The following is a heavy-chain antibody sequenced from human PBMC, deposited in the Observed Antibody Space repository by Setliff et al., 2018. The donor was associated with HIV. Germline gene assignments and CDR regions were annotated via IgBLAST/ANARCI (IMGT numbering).Heavy chain of an antibody. CDR3: ARDYIYGTRDAFDI. CDR2: ISSSGSTI. D-gene: IGHD3-3*02. Sequence: PGGSLRLSCAASGFTFSSYSMNWVRQAPGKGLEWVSYISSSGSTIYYADSVKGRFTISRDNAKNTLYLQMNSLRAEDTAVYFCARDYIYGTRDAFDIWGQGTMVTVS. CDR1: GFTFSSYS. J-gene: IGHJ3*02. V-gene: IGHV3-48*04.